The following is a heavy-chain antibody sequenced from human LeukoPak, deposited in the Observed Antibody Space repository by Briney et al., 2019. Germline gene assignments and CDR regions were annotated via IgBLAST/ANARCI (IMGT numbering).Heavy chain of an antibody. D-gene: IGHD3-22*01. Sequence: PSETLSLTCTVSGGSISSYYWSWIRQPPGKGLEWIGYIYYSGSTNYNPSLKSRVTISVDTSKNQFSLKLSSVTAAHTAVYYCARAYYYDSSGYYFDYWGQGTLVTVSS. CDR2: IYYSGST. CDR1: GGSISSYY. CDR3: ARAYYYDSSGYYFDY. V-gene: IGHV4-59*01. J-gene: IGHJ4*02.